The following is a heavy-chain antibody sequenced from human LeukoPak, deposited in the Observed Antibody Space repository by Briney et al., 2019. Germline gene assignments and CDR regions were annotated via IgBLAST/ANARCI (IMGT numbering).Heavy chain of an antibody. CDR1: GFTFSSHA. Sequence: PGRSLRLSCAASGFTFSSHAMHWVRQAPGKGLEWVAVISYDGSNKYYADSVKGRFTISRDNSKNTLYLQMNSLRAEDAAVYYCARVALRGIAAAPADYWGQGTLVTVSS. J-gene: IGHJ4*02. V-gene: IGHV3-30-3*01. D-gene: IGHD6-13*01. CDR3: ARVALRGIAAAPADY. CDR2: ISYDGSNK.